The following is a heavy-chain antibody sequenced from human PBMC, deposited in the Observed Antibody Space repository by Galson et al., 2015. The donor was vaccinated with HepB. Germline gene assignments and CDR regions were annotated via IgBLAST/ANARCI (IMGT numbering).Heavy chain of an antibody. D-gene: IGHD5-18*01. J-gene: IGHJ6*02. Sequence: ETLSLTCAVYGGSFSGSYWNWIRQPPGKGLEWIGEVNHSGSTNYNPSLKSRVTLSVDTAKNQFSLKLTSVTAADTAVYYCARGFGNSFGYGYYYDGMDVWGQGTTVTVSS. CDR1: GGSFSGSY. CDR3: ARGFGNSFGYGYYYDGMDV. CDR2: VNHSGST. V-gene: IGHV4-34*01.